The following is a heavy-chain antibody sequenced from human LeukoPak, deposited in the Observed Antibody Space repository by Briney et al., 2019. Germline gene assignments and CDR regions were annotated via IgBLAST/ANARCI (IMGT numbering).Heavy chain of an antibody. CDR1: GYTFANSG. V-gene: IGHV1-18*01. D-gene: IGHD4-17*01. Sequence: ASVTVSCTASGYTFANSGISWVRQAPGHGLEWMAWISAHNGDTKYTQEFQGRVTMTTDTSTSTAYMELRSLKSDDTAVYYCARDNPYGPLDYWGQGTPVTVSS. CDR3: ARDNPYGPLDY. J-gene: IGHJ4*02. CDR2: ISAHNGDT.